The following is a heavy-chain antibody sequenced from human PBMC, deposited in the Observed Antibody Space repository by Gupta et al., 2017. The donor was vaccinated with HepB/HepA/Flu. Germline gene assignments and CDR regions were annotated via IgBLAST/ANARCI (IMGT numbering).Heavy chain of an antibody. D-gene: IGHD1-26*01. J-gene: IGHJ4*02. CDR3: ARCQHIYGVGATDY. V-gene: IGHV1-8*03. Sequence: QVQLVQSGAEVQKPGASVKVSCKASGYTFTSYDINWVRQATGQGREWMGWMNPNSTNPGYAQKVQGRGTITRNTSISTAHMELRSLRSEDTAVYDCARCQHIYGVGATDYWVQGSLVALSS. CDR2: MNPNSTNP. CDR1: GYTFTSYD.